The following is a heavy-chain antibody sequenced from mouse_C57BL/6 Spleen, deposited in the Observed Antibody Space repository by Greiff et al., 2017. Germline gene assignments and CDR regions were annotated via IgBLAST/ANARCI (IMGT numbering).Heavy chain of an antibody. CDR1: GYTFTSYW. J-gene: IGHJ1*03. CDR3: ARGSYCDSSSHWYFDV. CDR2: IYPGSGRT. D-gene: IGHD1-1*01. V-gene: IGHV1-55*01. Sequence: QVQLQQSGAELVKPGASVKMSCKASGYTFTSYWITWVKQRPGQGLEWIGDIYPGSGRTNYNEKFKSKATLTVDTSSSTAYVQLSSLTSEDSAVYYCARGSYCDSSSHWYFDVWGTGTTVTVSS.